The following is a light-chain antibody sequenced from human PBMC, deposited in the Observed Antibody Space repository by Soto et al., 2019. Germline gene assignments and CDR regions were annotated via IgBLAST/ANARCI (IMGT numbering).Light chain of an antibody. J-gene: IGKJ4*01. Sequence: ETVMTQSPVTLSVSPGEGATLSCRASQNINNNLAWYLQKPGQAPSLLIYRVSTRATGVPARFSGSGSGTEFTLTISSLQSEDFAVYYCQQYGNWPLTFGGGTKVEI. CDR3: QQYGNWPLT. V-gene: IGKV3-15*01. CDR2: RVS. CDR1: QNINNN.